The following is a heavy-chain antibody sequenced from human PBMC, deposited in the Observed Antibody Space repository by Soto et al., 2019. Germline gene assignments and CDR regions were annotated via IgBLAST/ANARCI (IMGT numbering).Heavy chain of an antibody. Sequence: PGASLKISCAASGFTFSNYAMNWVRQAPGKGLEWVSIIGGSGQYTFYEDSVKGRIIFCRDNSKNTMYLEMNNLRDEATAIYFSAKGGTSHIYGIDVGGPGTTVTVS. CDR1: GFTFSNYA. CDR2: IGGSGQYT. D-gene: IGHD2-2*01. V-gene: IGHV3-23*01. J-gene: IGHJ6*02. CDR3: AKGGTSHIYGIDV.